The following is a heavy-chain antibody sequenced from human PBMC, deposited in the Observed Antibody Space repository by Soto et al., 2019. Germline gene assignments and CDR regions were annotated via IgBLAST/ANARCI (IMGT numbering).Heavy chain of an antibody. J-gene: IGHJ4*02. CDR2: IYYSGST. CDR1: GGSISGGGYY. V-gene: IGHV4-31*03. CDR3: ARSVLS. Sequence: PSETLSLTGTVSGGSISGGGYYGTWIRQHPGKGLEWIGYIYYSGSTYYNPALKSRVTISVDTSQNQFSLKLSSVTSADTAVDYCARSVLSWGQGTLVTV.